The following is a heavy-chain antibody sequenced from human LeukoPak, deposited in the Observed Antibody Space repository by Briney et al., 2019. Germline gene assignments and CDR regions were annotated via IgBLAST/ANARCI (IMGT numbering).Heavy chain of an antibody. CDR1: GFTFSSYA. Sequence: GGFLRLSCAASGFTFSSYAMSWVRQAPGKGLEWVSAISGSGGSTYYADSVKGRFTISRDNSKNTLYLQMNSLRAEDTAVYYCARGEFSDFWSGYYHDYWGQGTLVTVSS. J-gene: IGHJ4*02. CDR3: ARGEFSDFWSGYYHDY. CDR2: ISGSGGST. D-gene: IGHD3-3*01. V-gene: IGHV3-23*01.